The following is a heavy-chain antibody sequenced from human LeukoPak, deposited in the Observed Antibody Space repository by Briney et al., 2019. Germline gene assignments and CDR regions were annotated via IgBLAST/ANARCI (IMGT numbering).Heavy chain of an antibody. CDR1: GFTFSSYG. CDR3: ARGGWDPTFDY. CDR2: ISYDGSNK. D-gene: IGHD1-26*01. J-gene: IGHJ4*02. V-gene: IGHV3-30*03. Sequence: PGGSLRLSCAASGFTFSSYGLHWVRQAPGKGLEWVAVISYDGSNKYYADSVKGRFTISRDNSKNTLYLQMNSLRAEDTAVYYCARGGWDPTFDYWGQGTLVTVSS.